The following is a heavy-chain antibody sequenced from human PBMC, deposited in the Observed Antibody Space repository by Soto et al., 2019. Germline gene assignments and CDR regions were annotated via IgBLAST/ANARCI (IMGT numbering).Heavy chain of an antibody. D-gene: IGHD2-2*01. CDR1: GGTFSSYA. J-gene: IGHJ6*02. V-gene: IGHV1-69*13. Sequence: SVKVSCKASGGTFSSYAISWVRQAPGQGLEWMGGIIPIFGTANYAQKFQGRVTITADESTSTAYMELSSLRSEDTAVYYCARETYCSSTSCSLDSYYYYGMDVWGQGSTVTVSS. CDR2: IIPIFGTA. CDR3: ARETYCSSTSCSLDSYYYYGMDV.